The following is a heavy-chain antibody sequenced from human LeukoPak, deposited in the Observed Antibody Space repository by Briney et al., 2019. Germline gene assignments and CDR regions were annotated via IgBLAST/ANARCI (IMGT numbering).Heavy chain of an antibody. CDR2: IKQDGSEK. Sequence: GGSLRLSCAASGFTFSSYWMSWVRQAPGKGLEWVANIKQDGSEKYYVDSVKGRFTISRDNAKNSLYLQMNSLGAEDTAIYYCARTKYCSGGTCYKYYFDYWGQGTLVTVSS. D-gene: IGHD2-15*01. J-gene: IGHJ4*02. V-gene: IGHV3-7*01. CDR3: ARTKYCSGGTCYKYYFDY. CDR1: GFTFSSYW.